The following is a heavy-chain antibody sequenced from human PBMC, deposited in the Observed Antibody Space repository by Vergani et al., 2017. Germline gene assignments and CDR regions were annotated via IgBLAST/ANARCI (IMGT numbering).Heavy chain of an antibody. D-gene: IGHD2/OR15-2a*01. CDR1: GFTFSNFG. J-gene: IGHJ4*02. Sequence: QVQLVESAGGVVQPGGSLRLSCAASGFTFSNFGMHWIRKAPGRGREWLAYIGKDGINTRYRDAVKGRFTVSRDNSKDILYLQMDNLRSEDTALYYCAKYFRDSTDVLPDSWGPGPLVIVSS. CDR3: AKYFRDSTDVLPDS. CDR2: IGKDGINT. V-gene: IGHV3-30*02.